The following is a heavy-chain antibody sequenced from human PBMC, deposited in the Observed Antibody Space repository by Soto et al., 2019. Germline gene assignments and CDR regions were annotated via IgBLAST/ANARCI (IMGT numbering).Heavy chain of an antibody. Sequence: EVQVVETGGGLIQPGGSLRLSCAVSGFSVSSNYMNWVRQAPGKGLGWVSVMYTGGSTYYADSVKGRFTVSRDNSKNTLFLQMNSLRAEDTAMYYCARQFGGLFDYWGQGTLVTVSS. J-gene: IGHJ4*02. CDR3: ARQFGGLFDY. CDR2: MYTGGST. V-gene: IGHV3-53*02. D-gene: IGHD3-3*01. CDR1: GFSVSSNY.